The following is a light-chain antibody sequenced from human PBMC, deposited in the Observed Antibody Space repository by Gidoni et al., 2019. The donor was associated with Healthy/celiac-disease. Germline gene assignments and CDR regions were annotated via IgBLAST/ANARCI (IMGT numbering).Light chain of an antibody. CDR3: KQYSSYSWT. J-gene: IGKJ1*01. Sequence: LLISKASTLESGVPSRFSGSGAGTEFALTISSLHPDDFATYYCKQYSSYSWTFGQGTKVEIK. V-gene: IGKV1-5*03. CDR2: KAS.